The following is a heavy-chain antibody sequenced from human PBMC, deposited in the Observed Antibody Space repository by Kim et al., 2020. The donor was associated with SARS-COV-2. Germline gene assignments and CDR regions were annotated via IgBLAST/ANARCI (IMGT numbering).Heavy chain of an antibody. V-gene: IGHV3-21*01. D-gene: IGHD6-6*01. CDR1: GFTFSSYS. J-gene: IGHJ4*02. CDR2: ISSSSSYI. CDR3: ARAEYSSSSRLGY. Sequence: GGSLRLSCAASGFTFSSYSMNWVRQAPGKGLEWVSSISSSSSYIYYADSVKGRFTISRDNAKNSLYLQMNSLRAEDTAVYYCARAEYSSSSRLGYWGQGTLVTVSS.